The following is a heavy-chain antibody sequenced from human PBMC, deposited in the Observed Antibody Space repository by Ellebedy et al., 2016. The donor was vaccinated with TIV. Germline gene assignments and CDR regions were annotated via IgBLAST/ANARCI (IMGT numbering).Heavy chain of an antibody. CDR2: ISSNSNYI. J-gene: IGHJ4*02. V-gene: IGHV3-21*01. CDR1: GFTFSTYS. CDR3: ARSAMAAAGDDY. D-gene: IGHD6-13*01. Sequence: RGGSLRLSCAASGFTFSTYSMNRVRQAPGKGLGWVSSISSNSNYIYYADSVRGRFTISRDNAKRSLYLQMNSLRADDTAVYYCARSAMAAAGDDYWGQGTLVTVSS.